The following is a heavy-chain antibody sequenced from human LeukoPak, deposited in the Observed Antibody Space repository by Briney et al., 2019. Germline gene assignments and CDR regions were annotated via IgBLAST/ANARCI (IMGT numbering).Heavy chain of an antibody. CDR2: ISGSGGST. D-gene: IGHD2-15*01. V-gene: IGHV3-23*01. J-gene: IGHJ4*02. CDR1: GFTFSSYA. CDR3: AKRYCSGGSCHVGVDY. Sequence: GGSLRLSCAASGFTFSSYAMSWVRQAPGKGLEWVSAISGSGGSTYYADSVKGRFTISRDNSKNTLYLQMNSLRAEDTAVYYCAKRYCSGGSCHVGVDYWGQGTLVTVSS.